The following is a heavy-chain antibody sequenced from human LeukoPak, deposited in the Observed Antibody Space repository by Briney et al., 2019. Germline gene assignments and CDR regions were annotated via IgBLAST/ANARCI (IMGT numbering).Heavy chain of an antibody. Sequence: GASVKVSCKASGGTFSSYAISWVRQAPGQGLEWMGGIIPIFGTANYAQKFQGRVTITADKSTSTAYMELSSLRPEDTAVYYCARDLREIVGGDAFDIWGQGTMVTVSS. CDR1: GGTFSSYA. CDR2: IIPIFGTA. CDR3: ARDLREIVGGDAFDI. D-gene: IGHD1-26*01. V-gene: IGHV1-69*06. J-gene: IGHJ3*02.